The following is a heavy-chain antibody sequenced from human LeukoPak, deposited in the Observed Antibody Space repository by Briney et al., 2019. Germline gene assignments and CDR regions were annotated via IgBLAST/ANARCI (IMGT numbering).Heavy chain of an antibody. J-gene: IGHJ4*02. CDR1: GYTFTGYY. Sequence: GASVKVSCKASGYTFTGYYMHWVRQAPGQGLEWMGRINPNSGGTNYAQKFQGRVTMTRDTSISTAYMGLSRLRSDDTAVYYRARGYCSGGSCQRPFDYWGQGTLVTVSS. D-gene: IGHD2-15*01. CDR2: INPNSGGT. V-gene: IGHV1-2*06. CDR3: ARGYCSGGSCQRPFDY.